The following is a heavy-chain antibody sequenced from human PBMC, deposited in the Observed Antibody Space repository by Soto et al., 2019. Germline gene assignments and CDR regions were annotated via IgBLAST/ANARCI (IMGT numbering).Heavy chain of an antibody. CDR3: ARERRWATVTKIDAFDI. V-gene: IGHV3-48*02. CDR2: ISSSSSTI. CDR1: GFTFSSYS. D-gene: IGHD4-17*01. Sequence: EVQLVESGGGLVQPGGSLRLSCAASGFTFSSYSMNWVRQAPGKGLEWVSYISSSSSTIYYADSVKGRFTISRDNAKNSLYLQMNSLRDEDTAVYYCARERRWATVTKIDAFDIWGQGTMVTVSS. J-gene: IGHJ3*02.